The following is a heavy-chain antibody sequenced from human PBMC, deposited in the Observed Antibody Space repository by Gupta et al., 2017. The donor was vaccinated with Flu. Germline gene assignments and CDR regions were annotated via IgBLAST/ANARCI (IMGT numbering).Heavy chain of an antibody. V-gene: IGHV3-30*18. CDR1: GFSFSSSG. CDR2: IANDGSQK. Sequence: QVQLVESGGGVVQPGPSLRLSCAASGFSFSSSGMPWVRQAPGKGLEGVADIANDGSQKEDGESVRGRFTSSRDNSRNTRALEMDSLRGEDTAVYDGAKDGPWTTSCPYYCYYMDVWGKGTTVTVSS. J-gene: IGHJ6*03. CDR3: AKDGPWTTSCPYYCYYMDV. D-gene: IGHD2-2*01.